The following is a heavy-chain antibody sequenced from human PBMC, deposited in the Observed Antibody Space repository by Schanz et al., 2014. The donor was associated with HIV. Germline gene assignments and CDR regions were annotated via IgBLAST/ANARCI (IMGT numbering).Heavy chain of an antibody. Sequence: VQLVESGGGLVQPGGSLRLSCAASGFTFSSYGMHWVRQAPGKGLEWVAVLWHDGSNKYYADSVKGRFTISRDNSKKTLYLQMNSLRAGDTAVYYCASTEFPYSSSSDYYYGMDVWGQGTTVTVSS. V-gene: IGHV3-33*08. D-gene: IGHD6-6*01. J-gene: IGHJ6*02. CDR1: GFTFSSYG. CDR3: ASTEFPYSSSSDYYYGMDV. CDR2: LWHDGSNK.